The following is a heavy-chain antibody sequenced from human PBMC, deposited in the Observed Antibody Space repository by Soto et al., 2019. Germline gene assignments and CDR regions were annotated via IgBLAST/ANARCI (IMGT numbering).Heavy chain of an antibody. D-gene: IGHD3-16*01. J-gene: IGHJ6*02. Sequence: QVQLVESGGGVVQPGRSLRLSCAASGFTFSSYGMHWVRQAPGKGLEWVAVIWYDGSNKYYADSVKGRFTISRDNSENTLYLQMNSLRAEDTAVYYCARRRGLSPRYGMDVWGQGTTVTVSS. CDR3: ARRRGLSPRYGMDV. CDR1: GFTFSSYG. CDR2: IWYDGSNK. V-gene: IGHV3-33*01.